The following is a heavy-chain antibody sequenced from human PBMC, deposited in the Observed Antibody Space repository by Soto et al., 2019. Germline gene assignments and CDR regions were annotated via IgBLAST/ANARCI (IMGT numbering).Heavy chain of an antibody. D-gene: IGHD3-16*01. V-gene: IGHV4-31*03. Sequence: SETLSLTCTVSGGSLRDYGHFWTWIRQRPGSGLEWIGYTSYTGVTYYSPSLQSRISISVDTSKNQFSLTLNSVTAADTAVYYCATGPGGPPLNRFDSWGHGTLVTVS. CDR1: GGSLRDYGHF. CDR2: TSYTGVT. J-gene: IGHJ5*01. CDR3: ATGPGGPPLNRFDS.